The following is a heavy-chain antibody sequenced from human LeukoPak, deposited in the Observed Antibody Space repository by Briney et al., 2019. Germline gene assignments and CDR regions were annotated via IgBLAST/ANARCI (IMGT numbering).Heavy chain of an antibody. D-gene: IGHD4-11*01. CDR2: IWSDGTNQ. J-gene: IGHJ4*02. CDR3: ARDAQRGFDYSNSLEY. Sequence: GGSLRLSCAAAGFTFNHYGMHWVRQAPGKGLQWVAVIWSDGTNQYYADSVKGRFTISRDDSGNTVYLQMNSLRPADTGAYYCARDAQRGFDYSNSLEYWGQGTPVTVST. V-gene: IGHV3-33*01. CDR1: GFTFNHYG.